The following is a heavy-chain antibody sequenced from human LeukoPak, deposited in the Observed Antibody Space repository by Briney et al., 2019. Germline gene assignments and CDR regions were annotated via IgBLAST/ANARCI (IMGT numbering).Heavy chain of an antibody. J-gene: IGHJ4*02. V-gene: IGHV3-23*01. Sequence: PGGSLRLSCAASGFTFSSYAMTWVRQAPGKGLEWVSGISDSGGSTYYADSVKGRFTISRDNSKNTVYLQMNSLRAEDTAVYYCAKVSAWAMVGATYFDYWGQGTLVTVSS. CDR2: ISDSGGST. D-gene: IGHD1-26*01. CDR3: AKVSAWAMVGATYFDY. CDR1: GFTFSSYA.